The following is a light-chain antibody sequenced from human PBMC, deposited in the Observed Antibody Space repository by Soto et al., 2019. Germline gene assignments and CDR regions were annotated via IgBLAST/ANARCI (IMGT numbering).Light chain of an antibody. V-gene: IGKV3-20*01. Sequence: EIVLPQSPATLSLSPGERATLSCRASQSVSSSYLAWDPQKPGQAPRLLIYGASSTATGIPDRFSGSVSGTDFTLTISRPEPEDVAVYYCQQYGSSPPWTFGQGTKVEIK. J-gene: IGKJ1*01. CDR1: QSVSSSY. CDR2: GAS. CDR3: QQYGSSPPWT.